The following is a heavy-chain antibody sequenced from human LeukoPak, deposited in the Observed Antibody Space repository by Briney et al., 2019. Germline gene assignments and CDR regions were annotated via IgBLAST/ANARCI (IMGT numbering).Heavy chain of an antibody. CDR2: INSDGSST. CDR1: GFTFSSYW. D-gene: IGHD4-17*01. V-gene: IGHV3-74*01. Sequence: GGSLRLSCAASGFTFSSYWMHWVRQAPGKGLVWVSRINSDGSSTSYADSVKGRFTISRGNAKNTLYLQMNSLRAEDTAVYYCARQDDYGDYQVAVAYYFDYWGQGTLVTVSS. CDR3: ARQDDYGDYQVAVAYYFDY. J-gene: IGHJ4*02.